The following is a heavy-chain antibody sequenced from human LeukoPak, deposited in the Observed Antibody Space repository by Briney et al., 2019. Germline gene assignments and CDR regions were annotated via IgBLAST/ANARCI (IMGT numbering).Heavy chain of an antibody. J-gene: IGHJ4*02. CDR3: ARDIAVAGTGY. Sequence: SETLSLTCTVSGYSISSGYYWGWTRQPPGKGLEWIGSIYHSGSIYYNPSLKSRVTISVDTSKNQFSLKLSSVTAADTAVYYCARDIAVAGTGYWGQGTLVTVSS. CDR1: GYSISSGYY. CDR2: IYHSGSI. V-gene: IGHV4-38-2*02. D-gene: IGHD6-19*01.